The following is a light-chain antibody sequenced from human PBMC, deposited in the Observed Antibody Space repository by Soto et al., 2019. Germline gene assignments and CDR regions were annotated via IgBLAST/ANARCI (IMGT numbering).Light chain of an antibody. J-gene: IGKJ5*01. Sequence: SISSWLAWYQQKPGKAPKLLIYKASNLESGVPSRFSGSGSGTEFTLTISSLQPDDFATYYCQQYNSYYTFGQGTRLEIK. CDR1: SISSW. V-gene: IGKV1-5*03. CDR3: QQYNSYYT. CDR2: KAS.